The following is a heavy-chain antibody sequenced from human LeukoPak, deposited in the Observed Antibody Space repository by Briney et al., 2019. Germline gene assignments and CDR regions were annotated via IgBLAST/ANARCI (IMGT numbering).Heavy chain of an antibody. CDR2: INAGNGNT. J-gene: IGHJ4*02. D-gene: IGHD5-18*01. CDR3: ARASGYSYGVNY. V-gene: IGHV1-3*01. Sequence: ASVKVSCKASGYTFTSYAMHWVRQAPGQSLEWVGWINAGNGNTKYSQKFQGRVTITRDTSASTAYMELSSLRSEDTAVCYCARASGYSYGVNYWGQGTLVTVSS. CDR1: GYTFTSYA.